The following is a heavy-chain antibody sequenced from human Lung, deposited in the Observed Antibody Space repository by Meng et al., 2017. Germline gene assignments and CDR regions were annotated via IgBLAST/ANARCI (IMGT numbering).Heavy chain of an antibody. Sequence: SVKVSCKALGGIFSNYVIGWVRQAAGQGLEWMGGINAVFGTTNYAQKFQGRATITTDESTSTVYMDLTTLTSEDTAVYFCARKAGNCISTTCYSLDYWGQGTLVTVSS. CDR2: INAVFGTT. V-gene: IGHV1-69*05. CDR3: ARKAGNCISTTCYSLDY. D-gene: IGHD2-2*01. CDR1: GGIFSNYV. J-gene: IGHJ4*02.